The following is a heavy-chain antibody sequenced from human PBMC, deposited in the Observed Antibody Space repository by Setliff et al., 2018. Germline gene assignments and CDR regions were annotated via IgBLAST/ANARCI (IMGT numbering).Heavy chain of an antibody. CDR1: GFTFSNAW. J-gene: IGHJ4*02. Sequence: GGSLRLSCAASGFTFSNAWMSWVRQAPGKGLEWVGRIKSKTDGGTTDYAAPVKGRITISRDDSKNTLYLQMNSLKTEDTAVYYCTTAPLAAASTCWGQGTLVTVSS. CDR2: IKSKTDGGTT. D-gene: IGHD6-13*01. V-gene: IGHV3-15*01. CDR3: TTAPLAAASTC.